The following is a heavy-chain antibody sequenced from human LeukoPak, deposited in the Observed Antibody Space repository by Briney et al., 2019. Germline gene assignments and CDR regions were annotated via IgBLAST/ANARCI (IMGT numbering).Heavy chain of an antibody. V-gene: IGHV3-7*01. CDR2: TKQEGSEK. J-gene: IGHJ4*02. CDR3: ARKNYYDCSGYRYYFDF. Sequence: GGSLRLSCVASGFTFSTYWMSWVRQGPGKGLEWVANTKQEGSEKYYVDSVKGRFTISRDNAQNSLYLEMNSLRVDDTAVYYCARKNYYDCSGYRYYFDFWGQGTLVSVSS. CDR1: GFTFSTYW. D-gene: IGHD3-22*01.